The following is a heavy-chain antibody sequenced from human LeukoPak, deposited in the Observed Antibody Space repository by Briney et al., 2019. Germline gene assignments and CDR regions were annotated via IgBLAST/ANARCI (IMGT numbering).Heavy chain of an antibody. CDR2: ISAYNGNT. V-gene: IGHV1-18*01. D-gene: IGHD6-19*01. CDR1: GYTFTSYG. Sequence: ASVKVSCKASGYTFTSYGISWVRQAPGQGLEWMGWISAYNGNTNYAQKLQGRVTMTTDKSTSTAYMELRSLISDDTAVYYCARGVSSSGWYEGPYYYYGMDVWGQGTTVTVSS. J-gene: IGHJ6*02. CDR3: ARGVSSSGWYEGPYYYYGMDV.